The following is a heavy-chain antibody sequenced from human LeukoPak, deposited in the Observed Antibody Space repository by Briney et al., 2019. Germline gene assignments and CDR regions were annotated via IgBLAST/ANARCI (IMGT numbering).Heavy chain of an antibody. J-gene: IGHJ4*02. CDR2: IYYSGST. V-gene: IGHV4-39*01. Sequence: SETLSLTCTVSGGSISSSSYYWGWIRQPPGKGLEWIGSIYYSGSTYYNPSLKSRVTISVDTSRNQSSLKLSSVTAADTAVYYCARQEYFYDRSGYYPDYWGQGTLVTVSS. CDR1: GGSISSSSYY. CDR3: ARQEYFYDRSGYYPDY. D-gene: IGHD3-22*01.